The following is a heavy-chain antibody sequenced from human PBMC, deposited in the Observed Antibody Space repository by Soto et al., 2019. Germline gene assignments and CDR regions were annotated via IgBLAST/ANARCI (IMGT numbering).Heavy chain of an antibody. CDR1: GFTFSSYG. D-gene: IGHD3-22*01. V-gene: IGHV3-30*18. J-gene: IGHJ4*02. CDR3: AKDTDYYDSSGYYRSPY. Sequence: PGGSLRLSCAASGFTFSSYGMHWVRQAPGKGLEWVAVISYDGSNKYYADSVKGRFTISRDNSKNTLYLQMNSLRAEDTAVYYCAKDTDYYDSSGYYRSPYWGPGTLVTVSS. CDR2: ISYDGSNK.